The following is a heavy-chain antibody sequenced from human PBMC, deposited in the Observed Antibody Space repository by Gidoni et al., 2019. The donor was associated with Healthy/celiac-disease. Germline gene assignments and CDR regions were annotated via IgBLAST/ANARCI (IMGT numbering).Heavy chain of an antibody. CDR2: IYFSGST. CDR3: ARRPTFYGDYGGGIDY. Sequence: QLQLQESGPGLVKPSETLSLTCTVSGSSIRSSSYYWGWIRQPPGKGLEWIGSIYFSGSTYNNPSLKSRVTISVDTSKNQFSLKLSSVTAADTAVYYCARRPTFYGDYGGGIDYWGQGTLVTVSS. J-gene: IGHJ4*02. V-gene: IGHV4-39*01. CDR1: GSSIRSSSYY. D-gene: IGHD4-17*01.